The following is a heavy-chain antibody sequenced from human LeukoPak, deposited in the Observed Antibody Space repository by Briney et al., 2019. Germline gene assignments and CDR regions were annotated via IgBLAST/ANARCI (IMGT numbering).Heavy chain of an antibody. Sequence: GGSLRLSCAASGFTFSSYGMHWVRQAPGKGLEWVAVISYDGSNKYCADSVKGRFTISRDNSKNTLYLQMNSLRAEDTAVYYCAKEGPYCGGCFDYWGQGTLVTVSS. D-gene: IGHD2-21*01. CDR1: GFTFSSYG. CDR3: AKEGPYCGGCFDY. J-gene: IGHJ4*02. CDR2: ISYDGSNK. V-gene: IGHV3-30*18.